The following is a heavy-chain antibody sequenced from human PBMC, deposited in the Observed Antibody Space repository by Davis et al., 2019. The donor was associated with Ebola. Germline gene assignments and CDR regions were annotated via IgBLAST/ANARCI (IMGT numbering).Heavy chain of an antibody. V-gene: IGHV5-51*01. CDR1: GYSFPTFF. D-gene: IGHD3-22*01. J-gene: IGHJ3*01. CDR2: IWPGDSDT. CDR3: ARLGVPDSNGYSSRALDL. Sequence: GESLKISCKGTGYSFPTFFIAWVRQKPGKGLEWMGMIWPGDSDTRYSPSFQGQVTISADKSTDTAYLQWSSLEASDTAMYYCARLGVPDSNGYSSRALDLWGQGTMVTVSS.